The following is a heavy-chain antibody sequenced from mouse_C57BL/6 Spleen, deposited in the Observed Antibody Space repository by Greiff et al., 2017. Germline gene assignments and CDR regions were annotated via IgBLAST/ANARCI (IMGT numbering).Heavy chain of an antibody. J-gene: IGHJ2*01. CDR1: GYSITSGYY. CDR3: ARSGTTVVAMRNYFDY. V-gene: IGHV3-6*01. CDR2: ISYDGSK. Sequence: EVQVVESGPGLVKPSQSLSLTCSVTGYSITSGYYWNWIRQFPGNKLEWMGYISYDGSKNYNPSLKNRISITRDTSKNQFFLKLNSVTTEDTATYYCARSGTTVVAMRNYFDYWGQGTTLTVSS. D-gene: IGHD1-1*01.